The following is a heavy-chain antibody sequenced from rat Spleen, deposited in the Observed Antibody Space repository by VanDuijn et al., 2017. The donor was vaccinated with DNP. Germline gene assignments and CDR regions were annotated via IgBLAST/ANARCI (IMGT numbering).Heavy chain of an antibody. J-gene: IGHJ2*01. CDR1: GFIFSNYW. CDR2: ITNTGDIT. Sequence: EVQLVESGGGPVQPGRSLKLSCVASGFIFSNYWMTWIRQAPGKGLEWVASITNTGDITYYSDSVKGRFSISRDNAKSTLYLQMNSLRSEDTATYYCTRALPSMMANPRRFDYWGQGVMVTVSS. CDR3: TRALPSMMANPRRFDY. D-gene: IGHD1-12*02. V-gene: IGHV5-31*01.